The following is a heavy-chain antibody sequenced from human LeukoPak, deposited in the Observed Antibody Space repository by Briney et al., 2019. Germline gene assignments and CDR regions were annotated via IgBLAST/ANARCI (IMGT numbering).Heavy chain of an antibody. D-gene: IGHD3-10*01. V-gene: IGHV3-23*01. CDR3: ARGRSGTYYSSDDY. Sequence: GGSLRLSCAASGFTFTTYAMSWVRQAPGRGLEWVSTIRGSGDNTYYAESVKGRYAISRDTSIKTLFLQMSSLRAEGTALYYCARGRSGTYYSSDDYWGQGTLVTVSS. J-gene: IGHJ4*02. CDR2: IRGSGDNT. CDR1: GFTFTTYA.